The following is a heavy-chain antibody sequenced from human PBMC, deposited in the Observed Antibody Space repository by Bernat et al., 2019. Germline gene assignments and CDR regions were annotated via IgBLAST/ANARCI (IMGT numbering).Heavy chain of an antibody. CDR1: GGSISSSSYY. CDR3: ARVRIFVWFDP. D-gene: IGHD3-3*01. J-gene: IGHJ5*02. V-gene: IGHV4-39*01. Sequence: QLQLQESGPGLVKPSETLSLTCTVSGGSISSSSYYWGWIRQPPGKGLEWIGTFYYSGSTSYNPSLKSRVTISVDTSKNQFSLKLSSVTAADTAVYYCARVRIFVWFDPWGQGTLVTVSS. CDR2: FYYSGST.